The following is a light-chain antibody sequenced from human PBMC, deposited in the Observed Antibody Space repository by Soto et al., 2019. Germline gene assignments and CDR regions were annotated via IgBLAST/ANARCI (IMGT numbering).Light chain of an antibody. CDR3: QQRSNWPPGVT. Sequence: EIVLTQSPATLSLSPGERATLSCRASQSVSSSLAWYQQKPGQPPRLLIHDASNRATGIPARFSGSGSGTDFTLTISSLEPEDFEVDYYQQRSNWPPGVTFGPGTKVDVK. V-gene: IGKV3-11*01. CDR2: DAS. CDR1: QSVSSS. J-gene: IGKJ3*01.